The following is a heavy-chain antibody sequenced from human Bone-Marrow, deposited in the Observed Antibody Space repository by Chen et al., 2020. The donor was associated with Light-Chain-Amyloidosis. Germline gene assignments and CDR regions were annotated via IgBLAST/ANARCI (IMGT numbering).Heavy chain of an antibody. V-gene: IGHV3-9*01. CDR1: GFTFDEYA. CDR2: ISYNSVII. Sequence: EVQLVESGGGLVHPGRSLSLSCAASGFTFDEYAMFWVRQVPGKGLEWVSGISYNSVIINYADSVKGRFTISRDNDKNSLYLQMESLTVEDTAFYYCAKSAASYSSGLDFWRLGTLATVPS. J-gene: IGHJ4*02. CDR3: AKSAASYSSGLDF. D-gene: IGHD6-19*01.